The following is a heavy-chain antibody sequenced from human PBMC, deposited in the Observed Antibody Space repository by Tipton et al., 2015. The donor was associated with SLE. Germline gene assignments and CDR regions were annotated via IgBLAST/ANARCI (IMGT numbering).Heavy chain of an antibody. CDR3: ARVKLDFWSGYSDY. D-gene: IGHD3-3*01. J-gene: IGHJ4*02. Sequence: SLRLSCAASGFTFSSYAMSWVRQAPGKGLVWVSRINSDGSSTSYADSVKGRFTISRDNAKNTLYLQMNSLRAEDTAVYYCARVKLDFWSGYSDYWGQGTLVTVSS. V-gene: IGHV3-74*01. CDR2: INSDGSST. CDR1: GFTFSSYA.